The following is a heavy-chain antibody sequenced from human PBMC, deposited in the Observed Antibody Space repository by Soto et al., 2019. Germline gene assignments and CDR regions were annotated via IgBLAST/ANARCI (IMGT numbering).Heavy chain of an antibody. CDR3: ARDCSSTSCYTAFDI. V-gene: IGHV3-74*01. CDR2: INSDGSST. Sequence: GGSLRLSCAASGFTFSSYWMHWVRQAPGKGLVWVSRINSDGSSTSYADSVKGRFTISRDNAKNTLYLQMNSLRAEDTAVYYCARDCSSTSCYTAFDIWGQGTMVTVSS. J-gene: IGHJ3*02. CDR1: GFTFSSYW. D-gene: IGHD2-2*02.